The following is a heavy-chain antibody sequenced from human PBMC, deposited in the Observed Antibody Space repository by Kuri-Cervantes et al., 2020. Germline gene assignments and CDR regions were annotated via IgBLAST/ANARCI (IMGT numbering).Heavy chain of an antibody. CDR1: GFTVSSNY. D-gene: IGHD1-1*01. CDR3: ASDRGYNWNVEWFDP. V-gene: IGHV3-66*03. CDR2: IYSCGST. Sequence: GGSLRLSCAASGFTVSSNYMSWVRQAPGKGLEWVSVIYSCGSTYYADSVKGRFTISRDNSKNTLYLQMNSLRAEDTAVYYCASDRGYNWNVEWFDPWCQGTLVTVSS. J-gene: IGHJ5*02.